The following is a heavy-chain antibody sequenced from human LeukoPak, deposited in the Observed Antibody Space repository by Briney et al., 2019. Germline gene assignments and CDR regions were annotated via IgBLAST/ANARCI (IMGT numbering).Heavy chain of an antibody. CDR1: GFTFSSYS. CDR2: ISSSSSTI. D-gene: IGHD1-26*01. V-gene: IGHV3-48*04. Sequence: GGSLRLSCAASGFTFSSYSMNWVRQAPGKGLEWVSYISSSSSTIYYADSVKGRFTISRDNAKNSLYLQMNSLRAEDTAVYYCAREVGWYGMDVWGQGTTVTVSS. J-gene: IGHJ6*02. CDR3: AREVGWYGMDV.